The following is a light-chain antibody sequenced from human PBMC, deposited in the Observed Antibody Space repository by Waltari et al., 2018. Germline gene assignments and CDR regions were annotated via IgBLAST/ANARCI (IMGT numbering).Light chain of an antibody. V-gene: IGKV3-20*01. CDR1: QSVTRA. Sequence: ELVLTQSPGTLSLSPGERATLSCRTSQSVTRALAWYQQKPGQAPRLLIYGASNRATGIPDRFSGSGSGTDFSLTFSSLEPVDFAVYYCQHYLRLPVTFGQGTKVEVK. CDR2: GAS. CDR3: QHYLRLPVT. J-gene: IGKJ1*01.